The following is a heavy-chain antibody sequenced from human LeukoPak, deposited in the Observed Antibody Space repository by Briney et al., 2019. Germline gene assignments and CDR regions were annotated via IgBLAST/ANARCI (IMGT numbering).Heavy chain of an antibody. CDR2: IYYSGST. V-gene: IGHV4-59*12. J-gene: IGHJ3*02. CDR3: ARDNGTYFDLDAFDI. D-gene: IGHD1-26*01. Sequence: PSETLSLTCTVSGGSISSYYWSWIRQPPGKGLEWIGYIYYSGSTNYNPSLKSRVTISVDTSKNQFSLQLNSMTPEDTAVYFCARDNGTYFDLDAFDIWGQGTMVTVSS. CDR1: GGSISSYY.